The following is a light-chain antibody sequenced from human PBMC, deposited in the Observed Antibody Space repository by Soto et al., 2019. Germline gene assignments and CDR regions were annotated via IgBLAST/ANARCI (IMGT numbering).Light chain of an antibody. CDR2: GAS. Sequence: EIVLTQSPGTLSLSPGGRATLSCRASQSVRSSYFAWYQQRPGQAPRLLIFGASFRATGIPDRFSGSGSGTDFPLTISRLEPEDFAVYYCQHYGSALTFCGGTKVEIK. J-gene: IGKJ4*01. CDR1: QSVRSSY. V-gene: IGKV3-20*01. CDR3: QHYGSALT.